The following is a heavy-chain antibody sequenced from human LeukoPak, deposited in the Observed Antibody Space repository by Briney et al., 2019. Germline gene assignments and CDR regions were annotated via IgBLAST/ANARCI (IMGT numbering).Heavy chain of an antibody. Sequence: SETLSLTGTVSGGSISSSSYYWGWIRQPPGKGLEWIGEINHSGSTNYNPSLKSRVTISVDTSKNQFSLKLSSVTAADTAVYYCARQWFGDSGIVVVPAANRDDAFDIWGQGTMVTVSS. J-gene: IGHJ3*02. D-gene: IGHD2-2*01. CDR2: INHSGST. V-gene: IGHV4-39*01. CDR3: ARQWFGDSGIVVVPAANRDDAFDI. CDR1: GGSISSSSYY.